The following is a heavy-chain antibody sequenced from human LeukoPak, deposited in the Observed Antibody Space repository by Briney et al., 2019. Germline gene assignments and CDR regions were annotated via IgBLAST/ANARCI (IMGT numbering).Heavy chain of an antibody. V-gene: IGHV4-34*01. J-gene: IGHJ6*03. CDR2: IYYSGST. Sequence: SETLCLTCAVYGGSFSGYYWSWIRQPPGKGLEWIGSIYYSGSTYYNPSLKSRVTISVDTSKNQFSLKLSSVTAADTAMYYCAREKIGTGTVLGKDYYYMDVWGKGTTVTVSS. CDR3: AREKIGTGTVLGKDYYYMDV. CDR1: GGSFSGYY. D-gene: IGHD3-16*01.